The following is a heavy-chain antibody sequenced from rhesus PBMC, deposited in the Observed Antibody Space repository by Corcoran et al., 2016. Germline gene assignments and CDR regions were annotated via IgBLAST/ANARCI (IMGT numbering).Heavy chain of an antibody. V-gene: IGHV4S12*01. Sequence: QVQLQESGPGLVKPSETLSLTCAVSGGSISSSNWWSWIRQPPGKGLEWMGGIYSNSESTNYNPSLKSRVTISKDTSKNQFSLKLSAVTAADTAVYYCARRARAGGWFDYWGQGVLVTVSS. J-gene: IGHJ4*01. CDR3: ARRARAGGWFDY. CDR2: IYSNSEST. CDR1: GGSISSSNW. D-gene: IGHD6-31*01.